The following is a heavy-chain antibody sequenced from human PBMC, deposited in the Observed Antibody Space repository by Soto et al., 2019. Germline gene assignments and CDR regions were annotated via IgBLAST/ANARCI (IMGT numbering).Heavy chain of an antibody. CDR3: ARVPYARGWYFAFNI. V-gene: IGHV1-18*01. Sequence: ASVRVSYRASGGTFSSYAITWVRQAPGQGLEWMGGIIGYNGNTNYAQKFQGRVTMTTDRSTSTAYMDLRSLRSDDTAVYYCARVPYARGWYFAFNIWGQGTMVPVSS. CDR1: GGTFSSYA. CDR2: IIGYNGNT. D-gene: IGHD6-19*01. J-gene: IGHJ3*02.